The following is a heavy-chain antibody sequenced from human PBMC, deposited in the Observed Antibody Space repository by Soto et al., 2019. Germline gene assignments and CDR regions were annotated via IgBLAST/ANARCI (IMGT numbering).Heavy chain of an antibody. CDR2: IRSKANSDAT. CDR1: GFTFSGSA. Sequence: GGSLRLSCVASGFTFSGSAMHWVRQASGKGLEWVGRIRSKANSDATAYGASVKGRFTISRDDSKNTLYLQMNSLKADDTAIYYCTTDPYPFQTRMNAFDVWGQGTMVTVSS. V-gene: IGHV3-73*01. CDR3: TTDPYPFQTRMNAFDV. J-gene: IGHJ3*01.